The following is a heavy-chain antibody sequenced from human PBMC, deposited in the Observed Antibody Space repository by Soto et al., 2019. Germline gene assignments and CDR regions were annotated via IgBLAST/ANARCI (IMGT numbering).Heavy chain of an antibody. D-gene: IGHD3-9*01. CDR2: ISYDGSNK. J-gene: IGHJ4*02. Sequence: GGSLRLSCAASGFTFSSYAMHWVRQAPGKGLEWVAVISYDGSNKYYADSVKGRFTISRDNSKNTLYLQMNSLRAEDTAVYYCARDLYDILTGTQFDYWGQGTLVTVSS. CDR3: ARDLYDILTGTQFDY. CDR1: GFTFSSYA. V-gene: IGHV3-30-3*01.